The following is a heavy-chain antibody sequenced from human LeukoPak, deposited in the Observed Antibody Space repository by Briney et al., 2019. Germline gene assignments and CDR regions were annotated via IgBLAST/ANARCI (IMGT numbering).Heavy chain of an antibody. D-gene: IGHD4-17*01. V-gene: IGHV3-30*02. Sequence: GGSLRLSCAASGFTFSSYGMHWVRQAPGKGLEWVAVIWYDGSNKYYADSVKGRFTISRDNSKNTLYLQMNSLRSEDTAVYYCGTSYGDYVFNYWGQGTLVTVSS. CDR2: IWYDGSNK. CDR1: GFTFSSYG. CDR3: GTSYGDYVFNY. J-gene: IGHJ4*02.